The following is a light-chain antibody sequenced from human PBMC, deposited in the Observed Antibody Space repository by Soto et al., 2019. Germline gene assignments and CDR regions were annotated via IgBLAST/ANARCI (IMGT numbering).Light chain of an antibody. CDR3: QQYQNLWT. Sequence: EIVLTQSPGTLCLSPGGRAALSCRAGQTIYSNVAWYQQRPGQAPRLLIYRASTRATGVPARFSGSGSGTEFTLTISGLQSEDFALYYCQQYQNLWTFGQGTKVDIK. CDR1: QTIYSN. J-gene: IGKJ1*01. CDR2: RAS. V-gene: IGKV3-15*01.